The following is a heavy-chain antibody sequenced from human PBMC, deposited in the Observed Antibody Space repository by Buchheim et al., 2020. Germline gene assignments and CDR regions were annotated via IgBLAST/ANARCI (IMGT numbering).Heavy chain of an antibody. CDR3: ARQERFTVFRVAQSAGFDY. Sequence: QVQLQESGPGLVKPSETLSLTCTVSGGSISGYYWSWIRQPPGKGLEWIGYIYHSGSTNYNPSLKSRVTISVDTSKNQFSLKLTSVTAADTAVYYCARQERFTVFRVAQSAGFDYWGQGTL. CDR1: GGSISGYY. CDR2: IYHSGST. V-gene: IGHV4-59*08. J-gene: IGHJ4*02. D-gene: IGHD3-3*01.